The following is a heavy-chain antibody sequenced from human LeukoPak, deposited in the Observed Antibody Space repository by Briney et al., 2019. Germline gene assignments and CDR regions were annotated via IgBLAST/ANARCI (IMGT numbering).Heavy chain of an antibody. CDR2: ISSSSSYI. CDR1: GFTFSSYS. V-gene: IGHV3-21*01. J-gene: IGHJ5*02. CDR3: AKDGGSSSGNWFDP. D-gene: IGHD6-13*01. Sequence: PGGSLRLSCAASGFTFSSYSMNWVRQAPGKGLEWVSSISSSSSYIYYADSVKGRFTISRDNAKNSLYLQMNSLRAEDTAVYYCAKDGGSSSGNWFDPWGQGTLVTVSS.